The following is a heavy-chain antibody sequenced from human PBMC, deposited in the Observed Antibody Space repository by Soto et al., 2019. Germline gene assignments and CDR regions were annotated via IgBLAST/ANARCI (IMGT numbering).Heavy chain of an antibody. Sequence: GGSLRLSCTASGFTFGDYAMSWFRQAPGKGLEWVGFIRSKAYGGTTEYAASVKGRFTISRDDSKSIAYLQMNSLKTEDTAVYYCTRDPGPLDIVVVPAAMRSPHFDYWGQGTLVTVSS. CDR2: IRSKAYGGTT. CDR3: TRDPGPLDIVVVPAAMRSPHFDY. J-gene: IGHJ4*02. D-gene: IGHD2-2*01. V-gene: IGHV3-49*03. CDR1: GFTFGDYA.